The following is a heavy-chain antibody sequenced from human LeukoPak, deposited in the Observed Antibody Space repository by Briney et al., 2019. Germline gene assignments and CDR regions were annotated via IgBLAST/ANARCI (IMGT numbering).Heavy chain of an antibody. D-gene: IGHD3-16*02. CDR2: IIPIFGAA. V-gene: IGHV1-69*13. CDR3: ALDYVWGSYRYHDY. Sequence: ASVKVSCKASGYTFTSYGISWVRQAPGQGLEWMGGIIPIFGAANYAQKFQGRVTITADESTSTAYMELSSLRSEDTAVYYCALDYVWGSYRYHDYWGQGTLVTVSS. J-gene: IGHJ4*02. CDR1: GYTFTSYG.